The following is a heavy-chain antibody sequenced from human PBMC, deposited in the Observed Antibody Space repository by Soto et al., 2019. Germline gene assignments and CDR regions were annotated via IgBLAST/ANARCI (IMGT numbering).Heavy chain of an antibody. CDR1: GGSFSGYY. J-gene: IGHJ4*02. V-gene: IGHV4-34*01. CDR2: INHSGST. Sequence: QVQLQQWGAGLLKPSETLSLTCAVYGGSFSGYYWSWIRQPPGKGLEWIGEINHSGSTNYNPSLMLRVTTPEDTSSNQFSLKLSSVTAAATAVYYCARGNSEKVSGYDYAFVDYWGQGTLVTVSS. D-gene: IGHD5-12*01. CDR3: ARGNSEKVSGYDYAFVDY.